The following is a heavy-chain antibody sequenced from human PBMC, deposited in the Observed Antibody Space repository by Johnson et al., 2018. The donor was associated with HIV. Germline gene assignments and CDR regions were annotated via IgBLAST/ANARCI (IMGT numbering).Heavy chain of an antibody. CDR3: ARVSNHAFDI. Sequence: VQLVESGGGLIQPGGSLRLSCAASGFTVSSNYMSWVRQAPWKGLECVSVIYSGGSTYYADSVKGRFTISRDNAKHSLYLQMNSLRAEDTAVYYCARVSNHAFDIWGQGTIVTVSS. J-gene: IGHJ3*02. CDR1: GFTVSSNY. CDR2: IYSGGST. V-gene: IGHV3-53*01.